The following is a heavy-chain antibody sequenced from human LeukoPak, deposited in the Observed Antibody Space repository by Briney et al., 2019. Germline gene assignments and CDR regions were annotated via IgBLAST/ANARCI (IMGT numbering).Heavy chain of an antibody. D-gene: IGHD4-17*01. CDR3: ARNRGDPSYFDY. Sequence: GGSLRLSCAASGFTFSSYSMNWVRQAPGKGLEWVSSISSSSSYIYYADSVQGRLTISRDNAKNSLYLQMNSLRAEDTAMYYCARNRGDPSYFDYWGQGILVTVSS. J-gene: IGHJ4*02. CDR2: ISSSSSYI. V-gene: IGHV3-21*01. CDR1: GFTFSSYS.